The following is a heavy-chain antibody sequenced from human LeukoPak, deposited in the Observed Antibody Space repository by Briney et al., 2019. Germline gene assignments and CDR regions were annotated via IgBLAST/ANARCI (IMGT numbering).Heavy chain of an antibody. J-gene: IGHJ4*02. CDR3: ARGPRWLQVDY. Sequence: ASVKVSCKAFVYTFTSYDINWVRQATGQGLEWMGWMNPNSGNTGYAQKFQGRVTMTRNTSISTAYMELSSLRSEDTAVYYCARGPRWLQVDYWGQGTLVTVSS. CDR1: VYTFTSYD. V-gene: IGHV1-8*01. CDR2: MNPNSGNT. D-gene: IGHD5-24*01.